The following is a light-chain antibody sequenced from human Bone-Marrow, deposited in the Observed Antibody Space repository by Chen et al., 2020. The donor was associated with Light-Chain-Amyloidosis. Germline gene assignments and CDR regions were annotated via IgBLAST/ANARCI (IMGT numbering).Light chain of an antibody. CDR2: EVN. CDR1: SSDVGSYNF. Sequence: QSALTQPASVSGSPGQSITIPCTRTSSDVGSYNFVSWYQQHPGKAPKFMIYEVNKRPSGVSNRFSGSKSGNTASLTISGLQAEDEADYYCCSYAGSSTLVFGGGTKVTVL. V-gene: IGLV2-23*02. CDR3: CSYAGSSTLV. J-gene: IGLJ3*02.